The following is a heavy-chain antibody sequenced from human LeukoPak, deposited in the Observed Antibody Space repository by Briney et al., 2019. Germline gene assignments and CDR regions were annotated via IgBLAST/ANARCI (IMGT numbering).Heavy chain of an antibody. Sequence: ASVNVSCKASGYTFTSYGVSWVRQAPGQGLEWMGWISAYNGNTNYAQKLQGRVTMTTDTSTSTAYMELRSLRSDDTAVYYCARGPGGRSGYHPLEDYYYYYYMDVWGKGTTVTVSS. CDR2: ISAYNGNT. CDR1: GYTFTSYG. CDR3: ARGPGGRSGYHPLEDYYYYYYMDV. V-gene: IGHV1-18*01. J-gene: IGHJ6*03. D-gene: IGHD3-22*01.